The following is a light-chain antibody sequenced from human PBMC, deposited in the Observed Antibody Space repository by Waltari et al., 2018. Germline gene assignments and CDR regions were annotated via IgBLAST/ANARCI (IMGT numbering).Light chain of an antibody. V-gene: IGLV7-46*01. Sequence: QAVVTQEPSLTVPPGGTVTPTCGSNTGAVPSGHFPYWFQQKPGQAPVTLIYDASNRHSWTPARFSGSLRGGKAALTLSGAQPEDEADYYCLLSFSGADVVFGGGTKLTVL. J-gene: IGLJ2*01. CDR3: LLSFSGADVV. CDR1: TGAVPSGHF. CDR2: DAS.